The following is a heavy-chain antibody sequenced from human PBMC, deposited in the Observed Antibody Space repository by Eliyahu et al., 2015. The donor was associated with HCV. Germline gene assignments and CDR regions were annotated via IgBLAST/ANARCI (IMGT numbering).Heavy chain of an antibody. Sequence: QPQLQESGPKLVKPSETLSLTCTVSGGSIDRSNYYWGWIRQSPGKGPGWVGSIYYRGGSFYNPSLKGRVSMSVDTSKNQFSLKLNSVTAADTAVYYCATPAPIHALSRVFWGQGRLVTVAS. V-gene: IGHV4-39*01. CDR1: GGSIDRSNYY. J-gene: IGHJ4*02. CDR2: IYYRGGS. CDR3: ATPAPIHALSRVF. D-gene: IGHD2-2*01.